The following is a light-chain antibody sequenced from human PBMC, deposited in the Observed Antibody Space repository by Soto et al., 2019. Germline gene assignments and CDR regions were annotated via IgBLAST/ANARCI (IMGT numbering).Light chain of an antibody. V-gene: IGLV2-14*01. J-gene: IGLJ2*01. Sequence: QSALTQPASVSRSPGQSITISCTGTSSDVGNYNYVSWYQQHPGKAPKLMIYEVSNRPSGVSNRFSGSKSGNTASLTISGLQAEDEADYYCTSYTTRSTVVFGGGTKLTVL. CDR3: TSYTTRSTVV. CDR2: EVS. CDR1: SSDVGNYNY.